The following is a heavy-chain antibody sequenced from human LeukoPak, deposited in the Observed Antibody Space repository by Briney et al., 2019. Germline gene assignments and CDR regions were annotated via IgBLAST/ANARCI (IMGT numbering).Heavy chain of an antibody. V-gene: IGHV3-33*01. CDR1: GFTFSSYG. Sequence: GRSLRLSCAASGFTFSSYGMHWVRQAPGKGLEWVAVIWYDGSNKYYADSVKGRFTISRDNSKNTLYLQMNSLRAEDTAVYYCARWGDAYYYDSFFDYWGQGTLVTVSS. CDR3: ARWGDAYYYDSFFDY. J-gene: IGHJ4*02. CDR2: IWYDGSNK. D-gene: IGHD3-22*01.